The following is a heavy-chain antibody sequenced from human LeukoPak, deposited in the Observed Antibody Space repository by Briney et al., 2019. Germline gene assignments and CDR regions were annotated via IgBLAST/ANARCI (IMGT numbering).Heavy chain of an antibody. CDR1: GFTLSSYW. V-gene: IGHV3-7*01. D-gene: IGHD3/OR15-3a*01. Sequence: PGGSLRLSCAASGFTLSSYWMSWVRQAPGKGLEWVANIKQDGSEKYYVDSVKGRFTISRDNAKNSLYLQMNSLRADDTHVYYCARDADFWSAANFDYWGQGTLVTVSS. CDR2: IKQDGSEK. CDR3: ARDADFWSAANFDY. J-gene: IGHJ4*02.